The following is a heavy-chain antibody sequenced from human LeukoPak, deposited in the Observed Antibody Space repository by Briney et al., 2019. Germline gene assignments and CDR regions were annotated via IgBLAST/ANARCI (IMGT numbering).Heavy chain of an antibody. CDR1: GFSFDDYP. CDR3: AKEIDTLGTNAFDI. Sequence: GGSLRLSCAASGFSFDDYPMHWVRQAPGKGLEWVSLINEDGGKTFYADSVRGRFTISRDNSKNSLYLQMNSLRTEDTALYYCAKEIDTLGTNAFDIWGQGTIITVSS. D-gene: IGHD2-15*01. CDR2: INEDGGKT. J-gene: IGHJ3*02. V-gene: IGHV3-43*02.